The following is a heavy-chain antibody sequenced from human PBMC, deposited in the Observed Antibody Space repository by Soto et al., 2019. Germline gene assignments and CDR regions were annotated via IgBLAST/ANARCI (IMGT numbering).Heavy chain of an antibody. D-gene: IGHD3-3*01. V-gene: IGHV4-34*04. J-gene: IGHJ4*02. Sequence: PSETLSLTCDVYTGSFSAYYWSWIRQSPGKGLEWIGEISRGGSTNNNPSLESRGSIPVDTSKNHFSLTLSSVTAADTAVYYCARGSGVGRSLEWLPRHYFDYWGQGIPVTVSS. CDR3: ARGSGVGRSLEWLPRHYFDY. CDR2: ISRGGST. CDR1: TGSFSAYY.